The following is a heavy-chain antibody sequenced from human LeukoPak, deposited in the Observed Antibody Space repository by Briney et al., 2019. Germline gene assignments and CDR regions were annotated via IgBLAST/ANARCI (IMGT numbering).Heavy chain of an antibody. CDR2: IYLGDSDT. CDR3: ARLDLTGTVTNRSYYYYYMDV. V-gene: IGHV5-51*01. CDR1: GYSFTSYW. Sequence: GESLKTSCKGSGYSFTSYWIGWVRQMPGKGLEWMGIIYLGDSDTRYSPSFQGQVTISADKSISTAYLQWSSLKASDTAMYYCARLDLTGTVTNRSYYYYYMDVWGKGTTVTASS. D-gene: IGHD4-17*01. J-gene: IGHJ6*03.